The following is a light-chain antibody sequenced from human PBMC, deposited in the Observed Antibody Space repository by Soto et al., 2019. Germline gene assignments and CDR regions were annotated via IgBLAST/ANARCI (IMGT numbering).Light chain of an antibody. CDR3: QQYNNWLSIT. Sequence: EIVMTQSPVTLSVSPGERATLSCRASQSVSSNLAWYQQRPGQTPRLLIYGTSTRATGIPARFSGSGSGTEFTLTISSLQSEDFAVYYCQQYNNWLSITFGQGTRLEIK. CDR2: GTS. J-gene: IGKJ5*01. V-gene: IGKV3D-15*01. CDR1: QSVSSN.